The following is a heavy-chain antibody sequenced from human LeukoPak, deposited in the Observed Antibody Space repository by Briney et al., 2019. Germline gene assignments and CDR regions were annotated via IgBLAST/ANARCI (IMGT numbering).Heavy chain of an antibody. CDR1: GFTFSSYC. J-gene: IGHJ4*02. Sequence: GGSLRLSCAASGFTFSSYCMSWVRQSPRTGLEWVATIKQDESEKYYADSVKGRFTISRDNAKNSLYLQMNSLRDEDTAVYYCARNYDYGDFYFDYWGQGTLVTVSS. CDR3: ARNYDYGDFYFDY. CDR2: IKQDESEK. D-gene: IGHD4-17*01. V-gene: IGHV3-7*02.